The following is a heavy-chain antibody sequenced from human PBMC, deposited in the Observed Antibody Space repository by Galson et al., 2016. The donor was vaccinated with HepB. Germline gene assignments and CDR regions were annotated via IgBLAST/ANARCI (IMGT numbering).Heavy chain of an antibody. J-gene: IGHJ4*02. V-gene: IGHV3-49*03. CDR3: ARGWGTADY. D-gene: IGHD3-16*01. CDR1: GFTFGDYA. Sequence: SLRLSCACSGFTFGDYAMSWFRQAPGKGLEWVSFFRSRVYDGETDYAASVKGRFTISRDDSKNIAYLQMDSLKTEDTAMYYCARGWGTADYWGQGTRVTVSS. CDR2: FRSRVYDGET.